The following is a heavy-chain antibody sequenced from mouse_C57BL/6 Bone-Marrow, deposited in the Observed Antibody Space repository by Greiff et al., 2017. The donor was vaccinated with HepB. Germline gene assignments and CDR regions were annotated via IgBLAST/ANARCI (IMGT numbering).Heavy chain of an antibody. D-gene: IGHD4-1*01. CDR3: ATDWSYYYAMDY. Sequence: QVQLQQSGAELVKPGASVKISCKASGYAFSSYWMNWVKQRPGKGLEWIGQIYPGDGDTNYNGKFKGKATLTADKSSSTAYMQLSSLTSEYSAVYFCATDWSYYYAMDYWGQGTSVTVSS. V-gene: IGHV1-80*01. J-gene: IGHJ4*01. CDR1: GYAFSSYW. CDR2: IYPGDGDT.